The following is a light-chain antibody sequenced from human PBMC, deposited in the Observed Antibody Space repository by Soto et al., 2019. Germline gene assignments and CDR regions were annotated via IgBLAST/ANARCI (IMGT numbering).Light chain of an antibody. V-gene: IGKV1-27*01. Sequence: DIPMTQSPSSLSASIGDRVTITCRASQGINTYLAWYQQKPGRAPQLLIYAASALHSGVPSRFSGSGSGTDFTLTITSLQPEDVATYYCQQYKSYLYTFGQGTKLEIK. J-gene: IGKJ2*01. CDR3: QQYKSYLYT. CDR2: AAS. CDR1: QGINTY.